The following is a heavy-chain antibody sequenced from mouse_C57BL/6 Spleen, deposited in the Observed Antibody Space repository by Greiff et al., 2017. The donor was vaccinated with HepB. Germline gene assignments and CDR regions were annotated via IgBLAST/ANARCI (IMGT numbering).Heavy chain of an antibody. CDR2: IWTGGGT. D-gene: IGHD1-1*01. Sequence: VQRVESGPGLVAPSQSLSITCTVSGFSLTSYAISWVRQPPGKGLEWLGVIWTGGGTNYNSALKSRLSISKDNSKSQVFLKMNSLQTDDTARYYCARYYYGSRNWYFDVWGTGTTVTVSS. V-gene: IGHV2-9-1*01. CDR3: ARYYYGSRNWYFDV. CDR1: GFSLTSYA. J-gene: IGHJ1*03.